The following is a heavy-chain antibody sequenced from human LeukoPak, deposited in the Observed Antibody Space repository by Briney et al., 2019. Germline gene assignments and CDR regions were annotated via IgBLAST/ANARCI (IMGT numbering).Heavy chain of an antibody. CDR2: ISADGYST. Sequence: GGSLRLSCAASGFTFSNYGMAWVRQIPGKGLEWVSGISADGYSTYYADSVKGRFTISRDNSKNTLFLQMNSLRAEDTAVYYCARMDIGLVRDWGQGTLVTVSS. CDR1: GFTFSNYG. J-gene: IGHJ4*02. D-gene: IGHD3-10*01. V-gene: IGHV3-23*01. CDR3: ARMDIGLVRD.